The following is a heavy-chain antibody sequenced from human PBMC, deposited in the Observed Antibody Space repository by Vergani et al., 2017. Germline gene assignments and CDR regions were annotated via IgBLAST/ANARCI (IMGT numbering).Heavy chain of an antibody. D-gene: IGHD3-3*01. CDR2: IKQDGSAK. V-gene: IGHV3-7*01. J-gene: IGHJ6*03. CDR3: ARSGGTYYDFWSGYYNADYYMDV. Sequence: EVQLVESGGGLVQPGGSLRLSCAASGFTFSSYWMSWVRQAPGKGLEWVANIKQDGSAKYYVDSVKGRFTISRDNAKNSLYLKMNSLRAEDTAVYYCARSGGTYYDFWSGYYNADYYMDVWGKGTTVTVSS. CDR1: GFTFSSYW.